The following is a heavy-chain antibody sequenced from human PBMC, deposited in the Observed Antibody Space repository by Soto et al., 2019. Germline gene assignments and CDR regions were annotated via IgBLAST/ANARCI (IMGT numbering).Heavy chain of an antibody. D-gene: IGHD1-26*01. V-gene: IGHV5-51*01. Sequence: GESLKISCQGSGYSFTDYWIAWVRQMPGKGLEWMGIIYPGDSDTRYSPSFRGQVTISADKSITTAYLQWSSLKASDTAMYYCARRSGGSQYYHGMDVWGQGTTVTVSS. CDR3: ARRSGGSQYYHGMDV. CDR2: IYPGDSDT. J-gene: IGHJ6*02. CDR1: GYSFTDYW.